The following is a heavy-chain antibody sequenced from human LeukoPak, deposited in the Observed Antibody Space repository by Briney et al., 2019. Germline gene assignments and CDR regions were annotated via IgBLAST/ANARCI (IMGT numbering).Heavy chain of an antibody. CDR2: ISSSSSTI. D-gene: IGHD4-17*01. Sequence: PGGSLRLSCAASGFTFSSYSMNWVRQAPGKGLEWVSYISSSSSTIYYADSVKGRFTISRDNAKNSLYLQMNSLRAEDTAVYYCARQDYGDYVDYWGQETLVTVSS. J-gene: IGHJ4*02. CDR1: GFTFSSYS. V-gene: IGHV3-48*01. CDR3: ARQDYGDYVDY.